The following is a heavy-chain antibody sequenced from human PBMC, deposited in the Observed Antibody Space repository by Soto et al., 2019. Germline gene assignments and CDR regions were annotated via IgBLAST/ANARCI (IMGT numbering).Heavy chain of an antibody. D-gene: IGHD3-22*01. V-gene: IGHV3-7*01. CDR1: GFTFSGYW. CDR2: IKQDGSEK. J-gene: IGHJ4*02. CDR3: ARDSARGYYDSSGYFTALDY. Sequence: GGSLRLSCAASGFTFSGYWMSWVRQAPGKGLEWVANIKQDGSEKYYVDSVKGRSTISRDNAKSSLFLQMSSLRAEDTAVYYCARDSARGYYDSSGYFTALDYWGQGTLVTVSS.